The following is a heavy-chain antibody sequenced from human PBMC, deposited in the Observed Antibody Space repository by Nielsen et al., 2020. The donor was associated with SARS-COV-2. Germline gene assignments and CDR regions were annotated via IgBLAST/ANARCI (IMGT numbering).Heavy chain of an antibody. CDR3: ARGPGVRLSYYYYYMDI. D-gene: IGHD6-19*01. CDR1: GFTFSSYA. V-gene: IGHV3-30*14. CDR2: ISYDGSNK. J-gene: IGHJ6*03. Sequence: GSLRLSCAASGFTFSSYAMHWVRQAPGKGLEWVAVISYDGSNKYYADSVKGRFTISRDNSKNTLYLQMNSLRAEDTAVYYCARGPGVRLSYYYYYMDIWGKGTTVTVSS.